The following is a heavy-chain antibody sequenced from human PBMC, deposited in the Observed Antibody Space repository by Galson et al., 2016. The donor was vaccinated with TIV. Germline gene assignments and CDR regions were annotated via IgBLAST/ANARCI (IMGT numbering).Heavy chain of an antibody. V-gene: IGHV3-7*01. D-gene: IGHD6-19*01. CDR1: GITSRSYW. CDR3: ARDSSGWSFDY. Sequence: SLRLSCAASGITSRSYWLSWVRQAPGKGLEWVANIKEDGTEKYYVDSVKGRFTISRDNNAKNSLYLQMNSLGDEDTAVYYCARDSSGWSFDYWGQGTLVTVSS. CDR2: IKEDGTEK. J-gene: IGHJ4*02.